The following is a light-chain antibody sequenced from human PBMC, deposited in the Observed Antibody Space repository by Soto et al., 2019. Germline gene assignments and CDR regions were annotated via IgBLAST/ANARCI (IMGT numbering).Light chain of an antibody. CDR1: SSNIGAGYD. V-gene: IGLV1-40*01. J-gene: IGLJ3*02. Sequence: QSVLTQPPSVSGAPGQRVTISCTGSSSNIGAGYDVHWYQQLPGTAPKLLIYGNSNRPSGVPDRFSGSKSGTSASLAITGLQAEDEADYYCQSYYRSLSGYGVFGGGTKLTVL. CDR2: GNS. CDR3: QSYYRSLSGYGV.